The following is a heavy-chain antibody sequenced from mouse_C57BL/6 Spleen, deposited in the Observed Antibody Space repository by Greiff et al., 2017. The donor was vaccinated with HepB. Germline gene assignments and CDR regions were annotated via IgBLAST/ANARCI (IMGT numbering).Heavy chain of an antibody. J-gene: IGHJ4*01. Sequence: QQSGAELARPGASVKLSCQASGYTFTSYGISWVKQRTGQGLEWIGEIYPRSGNTYYNEKFKGKATLTADKSSSTAYMELRSLTSEDSAVYFCARLIITTVVASYYYAMDYWGQGTSVTVSS. D-gene: IGHD1-1*01. CDR1: GYTFTSYG. CDR2: IYPRSGNT. V-gene: IGHV1-81*01. CDR3: ARLIITTVVASYYYAMDY.